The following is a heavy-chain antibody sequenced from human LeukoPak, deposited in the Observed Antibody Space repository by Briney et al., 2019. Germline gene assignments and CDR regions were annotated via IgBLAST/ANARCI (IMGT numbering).Heavy chain of an antibody. CDR1: GGTFSSYA. J-gene: IGHJ4*02. CDR3: VVLVGSGSYLEWYFDY. V-gene: IGHV1-69*01. Sequence: SVKVSCKASGGTFSSYAISWVRQAPGQGLEWMGGIIPIFGTANYAQKFQGRVTITADESTNTVYMELSSLRSEDTAVYHCVVLVGSGSYLEWYFDYWGQGTLVTVSS. CDR2: IIPIFGTA. D-gene: IGHD3-10*01.